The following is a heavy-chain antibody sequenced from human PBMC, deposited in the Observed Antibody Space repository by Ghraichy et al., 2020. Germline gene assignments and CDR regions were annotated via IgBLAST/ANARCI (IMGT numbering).Heavy chain of an antibody. CDR2: IYSGGST. J-gene: IGHJ4*02. Sequence: GGSLRLSCAASGFTVSSNYMSWVRQAPGKGLEWVSVIYSGGSTYYADSVKGRFTISRDNSKNTLYLQMNSLRAEDTAVYYCARGRVADYGDYWGQGTLVTVSS. CDR1: GFTVSSNY. CDR3: ARGRVADYGDY. V-gene: IGHV3-66*01.